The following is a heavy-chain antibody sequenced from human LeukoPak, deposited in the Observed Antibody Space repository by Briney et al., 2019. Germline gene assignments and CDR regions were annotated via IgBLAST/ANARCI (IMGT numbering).Heavy chain of an antibody. CDR1: GYTFTDFTDYY. CDR3: VRVSIGWYFDY. Sequence: ASVKVSCRASGYTFTDFTDYYIHWVRQAPGQGLEWRGWINPNSGGTYYGHKFQGRVNMTRDTSISTVYMELNRLTSDDAVVYFCVRVSIGWYFDYWGQGSMVSVAS. CDR2: INPNSGGT. D-gene: IGHD6-19*01. V-gene: IGHV1-2*02. J-gene: IGHJ4*02.